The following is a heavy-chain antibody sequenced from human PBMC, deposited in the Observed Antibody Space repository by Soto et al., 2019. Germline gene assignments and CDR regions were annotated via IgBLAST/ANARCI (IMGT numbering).Heavy chain of an antibody. Sequence: LSLTCTVSGGSISSSSYYWSWIRQPPGKGLEWVANMYYSGSTNYNPSLKSRVTISLDTSKNQLSLNLSSVTAADTAIYYCARALSTWYYFDYWGQGTLVTVSS. CDR3: ARALSTWYYFDY. J-gene: IGHJ4*02. CDR2: MYYSGST. V-gene: IGHV4-61*01. D-gene: IGHD6-13*01. CDR1: GGSISSSSYY.